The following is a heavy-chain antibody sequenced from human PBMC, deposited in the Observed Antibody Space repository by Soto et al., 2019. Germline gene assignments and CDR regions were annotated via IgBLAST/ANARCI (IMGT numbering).Heavy chain of an antibody. CDR1: GGTFSSYA. CDR2: IIPIFGTA. J-gene: IGHJ6*02. Sequence: QVQLVQSGAEVKKPGSSVKVSCKASGGTFSSYAISWVRQAPGQGLEWMGGIIPIFGTANYAQKFQRRVTITADESTSSADMELSSLRSEDTAVYYCASGNTGRITMVRRVTPRHYYGMDVWGQGTTVTVSS. CDR3: ASGNTGRITMVRRVTPRHYYGMDV. V-gene: IGHV1-69*01. D-gene: IGHD3-10*01.